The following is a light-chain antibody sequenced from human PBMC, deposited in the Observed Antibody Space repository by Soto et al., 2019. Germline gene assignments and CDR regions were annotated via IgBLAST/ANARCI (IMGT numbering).Light chain of an antibody. CDR2: DVS. CDR1: SSDVGGYNY. V-gene: IGLV2-14*01. CDR3: SSYRSSSTLYV. Sequence: QSALTQPASVSGSPRQSITISCTGTSSDVGGYNYVSWYQQHPGKAPKLMIYDVSNRPSGVSNRFSGSKSGNTASLTISGLQAEDEADYYCSSYRSSSTLYVFGTGTKLTVL. J-gene: IGLJ1*01.